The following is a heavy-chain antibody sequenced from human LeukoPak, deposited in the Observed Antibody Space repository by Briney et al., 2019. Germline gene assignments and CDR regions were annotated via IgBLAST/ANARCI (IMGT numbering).Heavy chain of an antibody. Sequence: SVNVSCKVSGYSLTELSMHWVRQAPGKGLEWMGGFDPEDGETIYAQKFQGRVTMTEDTSTDTAYLELSSLRSEDTAVYYCATWMRFDWLFSWGQETRVTVSS. CDR1: GYSLTELS. CDR3: ATWMRFDWLFS. J-gene: IGHJ4*02. V-gene: IGHV1-24*01. D-gene: IGHD3-9*01. CDR2: FDPEDGET.